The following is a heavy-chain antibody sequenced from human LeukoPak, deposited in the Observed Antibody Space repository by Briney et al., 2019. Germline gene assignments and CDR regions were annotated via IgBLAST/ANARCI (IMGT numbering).Heavy chain of an antibody. Sequence: ASDKVSCKASGYTFTGYYMHWVRQAPGQGLEWMGWINPNSGGTNYAQKFQGRVTMTRDTSISTAYMELSRPRSDDTAVYYCARDRNQNSPRFDYWGQGTLVSVSS. J-gene: IGHJ4*02. V-gene: IGHV1-2*02. CDR1: GYTFTGYY. D-gene: IGHD1-14*01. CDR2: INPNSGGT. CDR3: ARDRNQNSPRFDY.